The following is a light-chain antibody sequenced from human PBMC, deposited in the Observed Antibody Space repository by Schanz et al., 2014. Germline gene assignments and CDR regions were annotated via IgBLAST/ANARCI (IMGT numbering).Light chain of an antibody. J-gene: IGKJ1*01. Sequence: DIQMTQSPSSLSASVGARVTITCRASQNIRSYLNWYQQKPGKAPKLLIYDASTLQSGVPSRFSGSGSGTDFTLTISSLQPEDFATYYCQQSYNTPRTFGQGTKVEIK. CDR3: QQSYNTPRT. V-gene: IGKV1-39*01. CDR1: QNIRSY. CDR2: DAS.